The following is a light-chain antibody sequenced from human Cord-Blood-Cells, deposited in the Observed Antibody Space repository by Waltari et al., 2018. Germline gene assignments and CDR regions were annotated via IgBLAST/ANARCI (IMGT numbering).Light chain of an antibody. CDR2: EGS. V-gene: IGLV2-23*01. J-gene: IGLJ3*02. CDR1: SSDVGRYNL. CDR3: CSYAGSSTPNWV. Sequence: QSALAQPPSVSASPGQSITISCPGTSSDVGRYNLPSLCQQHPGKAPNLMIYEGSKRPSGVSNRFSGSKSGNTASLTISGLQAEDEADYYCCSYAGSSTPNWVFGGGTKLTVL.